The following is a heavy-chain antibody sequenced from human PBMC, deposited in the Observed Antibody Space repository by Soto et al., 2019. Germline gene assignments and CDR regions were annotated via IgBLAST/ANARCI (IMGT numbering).Heavy chain of an antibody. V-gene: IGHV1-69*08. CDR1: GDTFSSYA. Sequence: QVQLVQSGAELKKTGSSVKVSCRAPGDTFSSYAVNWVRQAPGRGLEWMSRIITVLGTTDYAQKFKGRVTVTAEKTTNTVYMELSSLRSEDTAVYYCARRRYCGYDCYHKHYYGMDVWGHGTMVTVAS. J-gene: IGHJ6*02. D-gene: IGHD2-21*01. CDR3: ARRRYCGYDCYHKHYYGMDV. CDR2: IITVLGTT.